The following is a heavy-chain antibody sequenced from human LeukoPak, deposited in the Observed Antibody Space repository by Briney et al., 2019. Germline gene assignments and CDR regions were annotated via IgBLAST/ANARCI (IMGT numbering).Heavy chain of an antibody. V-gene: IGHV4-39*01. Sequence: SETLSLTCTVSGGSISSSSYYWGWIRQPPGKGLEWIGSIYYSGSTYYNPSLKSRVTISVDTSKNQSSLKLSSVTAADTAAYYCARALFHYDFWSGSAVVDYWGQGTLVTVSS. CDR1: GGSISSSSYY. CDR3: ARALFHYDFWSGSAVVDY. D-gene: IGHD3-3*01. CDR2: IYYSGST. J-gene: IGHJ4*02.